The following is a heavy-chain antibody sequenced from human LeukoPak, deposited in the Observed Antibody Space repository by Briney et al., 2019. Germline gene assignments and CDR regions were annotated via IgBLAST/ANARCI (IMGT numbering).Heavy chain of an antibody. V-gene: IGHV3-30*04. CDR2: ISYDGTKK. J-gene: IGHJ4*02. Sequence: PGGSLRLSCAASGFTFSSYAMHWVRQASGKGLEWVTVISYDGTKKYYADSVKGRFTISRDDSKNTLYLQMNSLRLEDTATYFCATAGTAPGDYWGQGTLVTVSS. CDR3: ATAGTAPGDY. CDR1: GFTFSSYA. D-gene: IGHD3-10*01.